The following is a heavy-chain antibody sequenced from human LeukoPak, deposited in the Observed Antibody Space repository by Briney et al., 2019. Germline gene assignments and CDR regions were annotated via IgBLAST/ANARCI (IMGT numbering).Heavy chain of an antibody. J-gene: IGHJ4*02. CDR1: GFSLSTGGVG. D-gene: IGHD5/OR15-5a*01. Sequence: SGPTLVKPTQTLTLTCTVSGFSLSTGGVGVGWIRQPPGKALEWLALIYWSDEKSYSPSLNSRLTITKDTSKNQVVLMMTNMDPVDTATYYCGHQTWGSSVDYWGQGTLVTVSS. CDR3: GHQTWGSSVDY. V-gene: IGHV2-5*01. CDR2: IYWSDEK.